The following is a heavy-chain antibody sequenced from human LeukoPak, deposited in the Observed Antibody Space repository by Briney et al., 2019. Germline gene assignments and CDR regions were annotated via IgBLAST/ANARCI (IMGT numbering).Heavy chain of an antibody. CDR3: TRSPPGGQQWLVVDS. D-gene: IGHD6-19*01. CDR1: GASLTGYY. CDR2: VYSSGTT. J-gene: IGHJ4*02. V-gene: IGHV4-59*01. Sequence: SEILSLTFTVSGASLTGYYWRSIRQPPGKGLEWTGYVYSSGTTNYNPSLKSRVTISVDTSKNQFSLKVRSVTAADTAVYYCTRSPPGGQQWLVVDSWGQGTLVTVSS.